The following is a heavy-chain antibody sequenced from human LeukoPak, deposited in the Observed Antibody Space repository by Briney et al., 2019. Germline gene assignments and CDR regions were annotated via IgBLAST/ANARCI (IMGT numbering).Heavy chain of an antibody. V-gene: IGHV4-61*02. Sequence: SETLSLTCTVSGGSISSGSYYWSWIRQPAGRGLEWIGRIYTSGSTNYNPSLKSRVTISVDTSKNQFSLKLSSVTAADTAVYYCARYCSSTSCQVYWGQGTLVTVSS. CDR3: ARYCSSTSCQVY. CDR1: GGSISSGSYY. CDR2: IYTSGST. D-gene: IGHD2-2*01. J-gene: IGHJ4*02.